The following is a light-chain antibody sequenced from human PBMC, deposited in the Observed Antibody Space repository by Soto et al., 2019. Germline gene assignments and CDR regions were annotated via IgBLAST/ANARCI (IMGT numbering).Light chain of an antibody. CDR3: QQYDDWSLT. Sequence: EIVMTQSPATLSVSPGERATLSCRASQSVTSNLAWYQHKPGQAPRLLIYRATARAAGIPARFGGSGSGTEFTLTISSLQSEDFAIYYCQQYDDWSLTFGQGTKVELK. V-gene: IGKV3-15*01. CDR1: QSVTSN. J-gene: IGKJ1*01. CDR2: RAT.